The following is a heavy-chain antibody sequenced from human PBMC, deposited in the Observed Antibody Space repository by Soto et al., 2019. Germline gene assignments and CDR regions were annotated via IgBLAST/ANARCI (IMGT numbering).Heavy chain of an antibody. Sequence: ASVKVSCKASGGTFSSYAISWVRQAPGQGLEWMGGIIPIFGTANYAQKFQGRVTITADESTSTAYMELSSLRSEDTAVYYCARASKNYDSSAYYFDYWGRGTLVTVSS. CDR2: IIPIFGTA. CDR3: ARASKNYDSSAYYFDY. J-gene: IGHJ4*02. CDR1: GGTFSSYA. D-gene: IGHD3-22*01. V-gene: IGHV1-69*13.